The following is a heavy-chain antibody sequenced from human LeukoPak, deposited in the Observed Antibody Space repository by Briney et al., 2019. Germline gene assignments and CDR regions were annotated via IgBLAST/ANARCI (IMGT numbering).Heavy chain of an antibody. CDR1: GFTFSSYT. Sequence: GGSLRLSCAVSGFTFSSYTMRWVRQAPGRGQEWVSAISGSGDSTYYADSVKGRFTISRDNSKNTLYLQMNSLRAEDTAVYYCARDPTSSSYVAPTDYWGQGNLVTVSS. V-gene: IGHV3-23*01. CDR2: ISGSGDST. CDR3: ARDPTSSSYVAPTDY. J-gene: IGHJ4*02. D-gene: IGHD6-13*01.